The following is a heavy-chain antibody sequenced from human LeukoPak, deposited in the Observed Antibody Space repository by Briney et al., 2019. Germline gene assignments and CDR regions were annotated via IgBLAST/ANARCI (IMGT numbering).Heavy chain of an antibody. CDR1: GFTFSSSA. V-gene: IGHV3-23*01. CDR3: ANSPSPYDFWSGYFRPYFDY. CDR2: ISGSGGST. J-gene: IGHJ4*02. Sequence: GGSLRLSCAASGFTFSSSAMHWVRQAPGKGLEWVSAISGSGGSTYYADSVKGRFTISRDNSKNTLYLQMNSLRAEDTAVYYCANSPSPYDFWSGYFRPYFDYWGQGTLVTVSS. D-gene: IGHD3-3*01.